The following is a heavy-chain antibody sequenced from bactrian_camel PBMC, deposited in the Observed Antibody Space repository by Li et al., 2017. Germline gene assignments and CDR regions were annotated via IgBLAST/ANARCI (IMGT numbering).Heavy chain of an antibody. V-gene: IGHV3S40*01. Sequence: DVQLVESGGGLVQPGGSLRLSCAASGFTFSSYIMSWVRQAPGKGLEWVSTINSGGVAYYADSVKGRFTISRDNAKNTLYLQLNSLKPEDTGVYYCVKDGRDYTLEYWGQGTQVTVS. D-gene: IGHD4*01. CDR3: VKDGRDYTLEY. CDR2: INSGGVA. J-gene: IGHJ4*01. CDR1: GFTFSSYI.